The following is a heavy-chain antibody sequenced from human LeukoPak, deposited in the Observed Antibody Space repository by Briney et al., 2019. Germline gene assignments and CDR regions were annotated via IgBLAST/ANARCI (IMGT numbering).Heavy chain of an antibody. CDR2: INPNSGGT. V-gene: IGHV1-2*02. CDR1: GYTFTGYY. Sequence: GASVKVSCKASGYTFTGYYMHWVRQAPGQGLEWMGWINPNSGGTNYARKFQGRVTMTRDTSISTAYMELSRLRSDDTAVYYCAREDIIGAAAGTMQDYYYYMDVWGKGTTVTVSS. CDR3: AREDIIGAAAGTMQDYYYYMDV. J-gene: IGHJ6*03. D-gene: IGHD6-13*01.